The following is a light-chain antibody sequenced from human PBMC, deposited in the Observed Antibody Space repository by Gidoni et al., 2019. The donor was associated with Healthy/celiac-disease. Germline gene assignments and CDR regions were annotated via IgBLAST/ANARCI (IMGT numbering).Light chain of an antibody. J-gene: IGKJ2*02. V-gene: IGKV2-30*02. CDR2: KVS. CDR1: QSLVRSDGNTY. CDR3: MQGTHWPPGT. Sequence: DVVMTQSPLSLPVTLGQPASISCRSSQSLVRSDGNTYLNWFQQRPGQSPRRLIYKVSNRDSGVPDRFSGSGSGTDFTLKISRVEAEDVGVYYCMQGTHWPPGTFXQXTKLXIK.